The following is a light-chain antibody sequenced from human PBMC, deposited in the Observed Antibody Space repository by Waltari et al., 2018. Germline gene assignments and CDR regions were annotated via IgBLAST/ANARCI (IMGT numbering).Light chain of an antibody. V-gene: IGLV4-69*01. J-gene: IGLJ3*02. CDR3: QTGGHGTWV. CDR1: SGHTSNI. Sequence: QLVLTQSPSASASLGASVRLTCTLDSGHTSNIIAWHQQQPEKGPRYLMKVNSDGSHSKGDEIPDRVSGSGSGAERYLTIANVQSEDEADYYCQTGGHGTWVFGGGTKLTVL. CDR2: VNSDGSH.